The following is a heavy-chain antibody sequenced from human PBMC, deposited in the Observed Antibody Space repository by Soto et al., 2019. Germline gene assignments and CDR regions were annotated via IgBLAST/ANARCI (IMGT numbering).Heavy chain of an antibody. Sequence: ASVKVSCKTSGDSFNDYYIHWVRQAPGQGLEWMGWINPNGGATKYAQKFQGRVTVTRDTSIRTVYMELSSLRSDDTAVYYCARESGGATATLYYYYFYMDVWGKGTTVTVSS. D-gene: IGHD5-12*01. CDR1: GDSFNDYY. V-gene: IGHV1-2*02. CDR2: INPNGGAT. CDR3: ARESGGATATLYYYYFYMDV. J-gene: IGHJ6*03.